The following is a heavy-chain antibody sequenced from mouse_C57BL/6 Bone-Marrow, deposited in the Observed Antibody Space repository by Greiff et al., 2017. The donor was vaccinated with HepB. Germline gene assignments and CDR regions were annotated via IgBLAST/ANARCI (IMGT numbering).Heavy chain of an antibody. Sequence: EVQLQQSGPELVKPGASVKISCKASGYSFTGYYMHWVKQSHGNILAWIGYIYPYNGVSSYNQKFKGKATLTVDKSSSTAYMELRSLTSEYSAVYYCARETSTMITTGWFADWGQGTLVTVSA. CDR3: ARETSTMITTGWFAD. CDR2: IYPYNGVS. V-gene: IGHV1-31*01. J-gene: IGHJ3*01. CDR1: GYSFTGYY. D-gene: IGHD2-4*01.